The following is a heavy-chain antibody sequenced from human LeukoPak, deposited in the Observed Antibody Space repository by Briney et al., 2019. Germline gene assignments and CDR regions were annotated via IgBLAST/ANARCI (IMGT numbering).Heavy chain of an antibody. J-gene: IGHJ4*02. CDR3: ARDLDGSGSYYTDY. CDR1: GYTFISCG. Sequence: GASVKVSCKTSGYTFISCGISWVRQAPGQGLEWMGWTSPYRGNTNYVQKFQGRVTMTTDTSTSTAYMELRSLRSDDTAVYYCARDLDGSGSYYTDYWGQGTLVTVSS. V-gene: IGHV1-18*01. CDR2: TSPYRGNT. D-gene: IGHD3-10*01.